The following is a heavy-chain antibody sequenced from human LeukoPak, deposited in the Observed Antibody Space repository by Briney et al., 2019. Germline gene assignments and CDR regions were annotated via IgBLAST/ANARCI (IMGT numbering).Heavy chain of an antibody. D-gene: IGHD1-26*01. CDR3: ARDTVGATLYYYYYMDV. CDR2: ISYDGSNK. Sequence: GGSLRLSCAASGFTFSSYAMHWVRQAPGKGLEWVAVISYDGSNKYYADSVKGRFTTSRDNSKNTLYLQMNSLRAEDTAVYYCARDTVGATLYYYYYMDVWGKGTTVTVSS. CDR1: GFTFSSYA. V-gene: IGHV3-30-3*01. J-gene: IGHJ6*03.